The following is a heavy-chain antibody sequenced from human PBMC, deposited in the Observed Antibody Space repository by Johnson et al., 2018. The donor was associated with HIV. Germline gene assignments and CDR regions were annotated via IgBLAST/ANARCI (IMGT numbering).Heavy chain of an antibody. Sequence: VQLVESGGGVVQPGRSLRLSCAASGFTFSNYAMHWVRQTPGKGLEWVAVISYDGSDKYYADSVKGRFTISRDNSKNILYLQMNSLRAEDTAVYYCASQHIVVTDGRDVFDIWGQGTMVTVSS. V-gene: IGHV3-30-3*01. CDR2: ISYDGSDK. J-gene: IGHJ3*02. CDR3: ASQHIVVTDGRDVFDI. D-gene: IGHD2-21*01. CDR1: GFTFSNYA.